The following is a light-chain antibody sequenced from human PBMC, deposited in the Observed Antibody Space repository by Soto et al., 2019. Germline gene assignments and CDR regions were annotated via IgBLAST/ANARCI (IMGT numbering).Light chain of an antibody. CDR3: VQDFNYPLT. J-gene: IGKJ4*01. Sequence: AIQMTQSPSALSASVGDTVTIICRASRGVRSDVAWYQQRPGSVPKVLIYGAFNLYTGVPSRFSGSGYGSDFSLTISSLQPEDSATYYCVQDFNYPLTFGGGTKVDIK. V-gene: IGKV1-6*01. CDR2: GAF. CDR1: RGVRSD.